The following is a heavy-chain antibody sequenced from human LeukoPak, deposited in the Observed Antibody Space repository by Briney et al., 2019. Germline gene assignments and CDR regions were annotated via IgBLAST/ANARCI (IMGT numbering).Heavy chain of an antibody. CDR3: ARTRPGIAEAGCFDH. J-gene: IGHJ4*02. CDR1: GGTFSSYA. CDR2: IIPILGIA. D-gene: IGHD6-19*01. V-gene: IGHV1-69*04. Sequence: GASVKVSCKASGGTFSSYAISWVRQAPGQGLEWMGRIIPILGIANYAQKFQGRVTITADKSTSTAYMELSSLRSEDTAVYYCARTRPGIAEAGCFDHWGQGTLVTVSS.